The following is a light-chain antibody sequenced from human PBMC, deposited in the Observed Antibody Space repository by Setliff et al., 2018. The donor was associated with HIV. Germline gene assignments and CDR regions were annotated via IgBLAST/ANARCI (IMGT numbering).Light chain of an antibody. Sequence: QSVLTQPPSVSGAPGQRVTIACTGSSSNIGAGYDVHWYQQLPETAPKLLIYGSTNRPSGVPDRFSGSKSGTSASLAITGLQAGDEADYYCQSYDSGLSGSRVFGTGTKVTVL. CDR3: QSYDSGLSGSRV. CDR1: SSNIGAGYD. CDR2: GST. J-gene: IGLJ1*01. V-gene: IGLV1-40*01.